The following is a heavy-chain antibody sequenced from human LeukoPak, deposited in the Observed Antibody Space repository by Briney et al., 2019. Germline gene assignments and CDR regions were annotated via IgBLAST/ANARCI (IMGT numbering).Heavy chain of an antibody. D-gene: IGHD3-3*01. Sequence: GGSLRLSCAASGFTFSSYGMHWVRQAPSKGLEWVAVIWYDGSNKCYADSVKGRFTISRDNSKNTLDLQMNSLRAEDTAVYYCARDRSYDFWSGYSTPDYWGQGTLVTVSS. CDR2: IWYDGSNK. V-gene: IGHV3-33*01. CDR3: ARDRSYDFWSGYSTPDY. CDR1: GFTFSSYG. J-gene: IGHJ4*02.